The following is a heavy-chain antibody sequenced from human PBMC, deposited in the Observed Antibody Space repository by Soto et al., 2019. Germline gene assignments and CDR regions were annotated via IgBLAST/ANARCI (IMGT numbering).Heavy chain of an antibody. J-gene: IGHJ6*02. V-gene: IGHV3-7*05. CDR3: ARELHDILTGYYISYYYYGMDV. Sequence: GGSLRLSCAASGFTFSSYWMSWVRQAPGKGLEWVANIKQDGSEKYYVDSVKGRFTISRDNAKNSLYLQMNSLRAEDTAVYYCARELHDILTGYYISYYYYGMDVWGQGTTVTVSS. CDR2: IKQDGSEK. D-gene: IGHD3-9*01. CDR1: GFTFSSYW.